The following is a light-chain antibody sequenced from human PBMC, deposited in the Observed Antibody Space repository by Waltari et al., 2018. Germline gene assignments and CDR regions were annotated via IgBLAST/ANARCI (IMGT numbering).Light chain of an antibody. V-gene: IGLV1-47*01. Sequence: QSVLTQPPSASGTPGQRVTISCSGSSSNIGSNYVSWYQQPPGTAPKLLIYRTNQRPSGVPDRFSGSKSGTSASLAISGLRSDDEADYYCAAWDDSLSGPRVFGGGTKLTVL. J-gene: IGLJ3*02. CDR2: RTN. CDR3: AAWDDSLSGPRV. CDR1: SSNIGSNY.